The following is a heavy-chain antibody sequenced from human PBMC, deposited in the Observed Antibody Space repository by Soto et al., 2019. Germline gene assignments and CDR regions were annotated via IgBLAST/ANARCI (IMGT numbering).Heavy chain of an antibody. CDR2: INSDGSST. V-gene: IGHV3-74*01. CDR3: GRGASGSYRLDY. J-gene: IGHJ4*02. CDR1: GFTFSSYW. D-gene: IGHD3-10*01. Sequence: EVQLVESGGGLVQPGESLRLSCAASGFTFSSYWMHWVRQALGKGLVWVSRINSDGSSTNYADSVKGQFTISRDNAKNTLYLQMNSLRAEDTAVYYCGRGASGSYRLDYWGQGTLVTVSS.